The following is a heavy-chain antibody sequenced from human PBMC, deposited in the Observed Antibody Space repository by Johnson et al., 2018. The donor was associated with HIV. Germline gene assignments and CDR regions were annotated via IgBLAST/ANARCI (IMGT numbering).Heavy chain of an antibody. CDR3: AREGRTGPDTFDI. V-gene: IGHV3-33*08. CDR2: IWYDGSNK. Sequence: QVQLVESGGGLVKPGGSLRLSCAASGFTFSDDYMSWIRQAPGKGLEWVAVIWYDGSNKYYADSVKGRFTISRDNSKNTLFLQMNGLRAEDTAVYYCAREGRTGPDTFDIWGQGTMLTVSS. J-gene: IGHJ3*02. CDR1: GFTFSDDY.